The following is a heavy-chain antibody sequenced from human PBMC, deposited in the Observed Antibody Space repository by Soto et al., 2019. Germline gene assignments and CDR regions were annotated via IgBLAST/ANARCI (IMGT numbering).Heavy chain of an antibody. CDR2: ISYDGSNK. J-gene: IGHJ4*02. D-gene: IGHD2-2*01. V-gene: IGHV3-30-3*01. CDR1: GFTFSSYA. CDR3: AREKGLVPAAIGY. Sequence: QVPLVESGGGVVQPGRSLRLSCAASGFTFSSYAMHWVRQAPGKGLEWVAVISYDGSNKYYADSVKGRFTISRDNSKNTLYLQMNSLRAEDTAVYYCAREKGLVPAAIGYWGQGTLVTVSS.